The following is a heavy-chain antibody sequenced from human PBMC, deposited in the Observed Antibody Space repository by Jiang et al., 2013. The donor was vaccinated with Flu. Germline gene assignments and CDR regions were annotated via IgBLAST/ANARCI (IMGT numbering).Heavy chain of an antibody. V-gene: IGHV5-51*01. D-gene: IGHD3-10*01. CDR3: ARRGYFASGISDS. Sequence: GAEVKKPGESLKISCKASGYSFINYWIGWVRQMPGKGLEWMGIIYPSDSDTRYSPSFQGQVTISADKSINTAYLQWSSLKASDTAMYYCARRGYFASGISDSWGQGTLVTVSS. CDR1: GYSFINYW. J-gene: IGHJ4*02. CDR2: IYPSDSDT.